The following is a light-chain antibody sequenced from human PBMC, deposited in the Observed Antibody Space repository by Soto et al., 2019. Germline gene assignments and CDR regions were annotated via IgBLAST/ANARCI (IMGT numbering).Light chain of an antibody. J-gene: IGLJ1*01. V-gene: IGLV2-23*01. CDR3: CSYAAGSAPYV. Sequence: LTQPASVSGSPGQSITISCTGTSXDVGTYNLVSWYQQHPGKAPKLMLYEGSKRPSGVSNRFSGSNSGNTASLTISGLQAEDEADYYCCSYAAGSAPYVFGTGTKVTLL. CDR1: SXDVGTYNL. CDR2: EGS.